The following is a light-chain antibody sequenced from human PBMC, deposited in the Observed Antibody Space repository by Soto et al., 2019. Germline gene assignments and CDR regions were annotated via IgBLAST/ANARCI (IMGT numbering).Light chain of an antibody. CDR1: NTDVGGYNR. Sequence: QSALTQPASVSGSPGQSITISCTGTNTDVGGYNRVSWYQQHPGKAPKMLIFEVFNRPSGISDRFSGSKSGDMASLTISGLQAEDEADYYCISYIPSTTTHWVFGGGTKLTVL. CDR2: EVF. J-gene: IGLJ3*02. CDR3: ISYIPSTTTHWV. V-gene: IGLV2-14*01.